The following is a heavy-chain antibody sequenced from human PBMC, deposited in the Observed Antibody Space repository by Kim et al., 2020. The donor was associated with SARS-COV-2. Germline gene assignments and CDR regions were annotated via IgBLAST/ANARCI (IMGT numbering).Heavy chain of an antibody. D-gene: IGHD3-3*01. CDR3: ARDYAFAALVTVLRFGM. CDR2: ISSSGSTI. J-gene: IGHJ6*01. CDR1: GFTFSSYE. V-gene: IGHV3-48*03. Sequence: GGSLRLSCVASGFTFSSYEMNWVRQAPGKGLEWVSYISSSGSTIFYADSVKGRFTISRDNAKNSLYLQMNSLRAEDTAVYYCARDYAFAALVTVLRFGM.